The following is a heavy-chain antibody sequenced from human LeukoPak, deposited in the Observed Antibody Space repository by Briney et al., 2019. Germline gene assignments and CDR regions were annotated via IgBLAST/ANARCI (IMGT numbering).Heavy chain of an antibody. CDR3: ATQSAFSDYYIDV. CDR2: IYYSGST. Sequence: SETLSLTCTVSGDSNSRCSWSWSRQPPGKGLEWIGYIYYSGSTNYNPSLKSRVTISVDTSKNQFTLKLSSVTAADTAVYYCATQSAFSDYYIDVWGKGTTVTVSS. CDR1: GDSNSRCS. J-gene: IGHJ6*03. V-gene: IGHV4-59*08.